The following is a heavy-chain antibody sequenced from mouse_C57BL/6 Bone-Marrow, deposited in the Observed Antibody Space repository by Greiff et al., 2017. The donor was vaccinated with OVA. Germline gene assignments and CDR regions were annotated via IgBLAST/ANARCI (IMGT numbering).Heavy chain of an antibody. J-gene: IGHJ3*01. CDR3: ANTWFAY. CDR2: IYPGSGNT. Sequence: QVQLKQSGAELVRPGASVKLSCKASGYTFTDYYINWVKQRPGQGLEWIARIYPGSGNTYYNEKFKGKATLTAEKSSSTAYMQLSSLTSEDSAVYFCANTWFAYWGQGTLVTVSA. CDR1: GYTFTDYY. V-gene: IGHV1-76*01.